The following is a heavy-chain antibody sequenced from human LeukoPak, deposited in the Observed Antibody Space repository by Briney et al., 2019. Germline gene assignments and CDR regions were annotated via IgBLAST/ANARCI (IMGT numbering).Heavy chain of an antibody. J-gene: IGHJ4*02. Sequence: PGGSLRLSCAASGXTFSSYSMNWVRQAPGKGLEWVSSISSSSSYIYYADSVKGRFTISRDNAKNSLYLQMNSLRAEDTAVYYCARDRGRYFDYWGQGTLVTVSS. V-gene: IGHV3-21*01. CDR2: ISSSSSYI. CDR1: GXTFSSYS. CDR3: ARDRGRYFDY. D-gene: IGHD3-9*01.